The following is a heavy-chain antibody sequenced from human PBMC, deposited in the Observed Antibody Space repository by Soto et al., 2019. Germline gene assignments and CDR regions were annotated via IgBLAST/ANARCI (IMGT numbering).Heavy chain of an antibody. J-gene: IGHJ6*03. Sequence: SETLSLTCTVSVGSISSADYYWGWIRQPPGKGLEWIGYIYYGGGTYYNPSLKSRVTISIDTSKNQFSLKLSSVTATDTAVYYCARDFKDSGDSRWYYYMDVWGKGTTVTVSS. CDR1: VGSISSADYY. CDR3: ARDFKDSGDSRWYYYMDV. V-gene: IGHV4-30-4*01. CDR2: IYYGGGT. D-gene: IGHD4-17*01.